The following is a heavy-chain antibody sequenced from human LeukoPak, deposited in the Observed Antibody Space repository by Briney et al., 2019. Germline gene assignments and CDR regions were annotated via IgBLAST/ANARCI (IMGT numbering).Heavy chain of an antibody. CDR1: GFTFNDYW. D-gene: IGHD3-10*01. CDR2: IKGDGSST. Sequence: GGSLRLSCAASGFTFNDYWMHWVRQAPGKGLVWVSRIKGDGSSTTYADSVKGRFTISRDNAKNTLYLQMNSLRAEDTAVYYCARDLSYSLEYWGQGALVTVSS. V-gene: IGHV3-74*01. CDR3: ARDLSYSLEY. J-gene: IGHJ4*02.